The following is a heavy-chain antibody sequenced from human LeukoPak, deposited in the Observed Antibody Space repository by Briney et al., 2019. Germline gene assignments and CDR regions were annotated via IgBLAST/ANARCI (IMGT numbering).Heavy chain of an antibody. J-gene: IGHJ2*01. Sequence: GGSLRLSCAASGFTFSTYTMYWVRHPPGKRLEWVSIIGNNGGGIHYADSVKGRFTISRDNFKNALYLQMNSLRVEDTAVYYCAKKAHDGSGYRYFDLWGRGTLVTVSS. CDR1: GFTFSTYT. D-gene: IGHD3-10*01. V-gene: IGHV3-23*01. CDR2: IGNNGGGI. CDR3: AKKAHDGSGYRYFDL.